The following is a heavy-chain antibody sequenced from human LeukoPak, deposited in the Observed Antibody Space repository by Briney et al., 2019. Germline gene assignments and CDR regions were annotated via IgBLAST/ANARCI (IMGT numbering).Heavy chain of an antibody. CDR3: AIDTVVVPSAPAGYFDY. V-gene: IGHV3-30*02. CDR1: GFTFSGYG. D-gene: IGHD2-2*01. CDR2: IHYDGSNK. J-gene: IGHJ4*02. Sequence: GGSLRLSCAASGFTFSGYGMHWVRQAPGKGLEWVAFIHYDGSNKYYADSVKGRFTISRDNSKNTLYLQMNSLRAEDTAVYYCAIDTVVVPSAPAGYFDYWGQGTLVTVSS.